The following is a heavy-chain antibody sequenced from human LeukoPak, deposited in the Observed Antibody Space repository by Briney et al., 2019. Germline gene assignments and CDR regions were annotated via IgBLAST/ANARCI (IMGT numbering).Heavy chain of an antibody. CDR1: GGTFSSYA. D-gene: IGHD5-18*01. V-gene: IGHV1-69*05. J-gene: IGHJ4*02. Sequence: SVKVSCKASGGTFSSYAISWVRQAPGQGLEWMGGIIPIFGTANYAQKFQGRVTITTDESTSTAYMELSSLRSEDTAVYYCARGFNPRTAMATYYFDYWGQGTLVTVSS. CDR3: ARGFNPRTAMATYYFDY. CDR2: IIPIFGTA.